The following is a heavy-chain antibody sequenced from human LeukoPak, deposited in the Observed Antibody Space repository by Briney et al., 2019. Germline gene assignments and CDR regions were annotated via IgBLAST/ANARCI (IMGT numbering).Heavy chain of an antibody. D-gene: IGHD2-15*01. J-gene: IGHJ5*02. CDR1: GFTFSSYS. CDR3: ARSAGGWFDH. V-gene: IGHV3-21*01. Sequence: GGSLRLSCAASGFTFSSYSMNWVRQAPGKGLEWVSSISSSSSYIYYADSVKGRFTISRDDAKNSLYLQMNSLRAEDTAVYYCARSAGGWFDHWGQGTLVTVSS. CDR2: ISSSSSYI.